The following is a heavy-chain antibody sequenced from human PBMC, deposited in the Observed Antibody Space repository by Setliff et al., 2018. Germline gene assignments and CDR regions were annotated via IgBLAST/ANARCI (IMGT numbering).Heavy chain of an antibody. CDR3: TTLVDLEWLFQL. CDR2: IKQDGSEK. V-gene: IGHV3-7*03. Sequence: GGSLRLSCAASGFTFSSYWMSWVRQAPGKGLEWVANIKQDGSEKYYVDSVKGRFTISRDNSKNTLYLQMNSLRAEDTAVYYCTTLVDLEWLFQLGGQGTLVTVSS. CDR1: GFTFSSYW. J-gene: IGHJ4*02. D-gene: IGHD3-3*01.